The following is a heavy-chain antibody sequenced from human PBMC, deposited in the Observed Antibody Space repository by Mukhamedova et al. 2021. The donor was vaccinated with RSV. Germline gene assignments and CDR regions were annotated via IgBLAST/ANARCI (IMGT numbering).Heavy chain of an antibody. D-gene: IGHD5-12*01. V-gene: IGHV1-18*01. CDR3: ARDGGHDSDSAPDY. CDR2: ISAYNGKT. J-gene: IGHJ4*02. Sequence: HGLEWMGYISAYNGKTFYAQKIEGRVTMTTDTSTSTAYMEMRSLTSDDTAVYYCARDGGHDSDSAPDYWGQGSLITVS.